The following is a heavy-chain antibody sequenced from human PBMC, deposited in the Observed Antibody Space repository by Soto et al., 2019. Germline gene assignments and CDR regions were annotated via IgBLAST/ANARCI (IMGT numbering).Heavy chain of an antibody. V-gene: IGHV4-28*01. Sequence: SETLSLTCAVSGYSISSSNWWGWIRQPPGKGLEWIGYIYYSGSTNYNPSLKSRVTISVDTSKNQFSLKLSSVTAADTAVYYCARHRPMVRGVIITYYFDYWGQGTLVTVSS. CDR1: GYSISSSNW. J-gene: IGHJ4*02. D-gene: IGHD3-10*01. CDR3: ARHRPMVRGVIITYYFDY. CDR2: IYYSGST.